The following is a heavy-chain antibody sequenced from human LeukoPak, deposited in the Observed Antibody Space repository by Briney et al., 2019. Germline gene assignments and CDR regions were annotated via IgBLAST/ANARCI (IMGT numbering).Heavy chain of an antibody. CDR2: IYSSGST. Sequence: SETLSLTCIVSTDSISSVGYYWSWIRQYPGKGLEWIGHIYSSGSTYYNPSPTSRVTISVDTSRNQFSLKLSFVSAADTAIYFCARARRYNYDYDYWGQGTLVTVSS. D-gene: IGHD3-22*01. J-gene: IGHJ4*02. CDR3: ARARRYNYDYDY. V-gene: IGHV4-31*03. CDR1: TDSISSVGYY.